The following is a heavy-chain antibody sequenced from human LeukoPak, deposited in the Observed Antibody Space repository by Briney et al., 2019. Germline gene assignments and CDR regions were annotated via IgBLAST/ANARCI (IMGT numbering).Heavy chain of an antibody. CDR1: GGTFSSYA. CDR3: ARDLKDSSSTRGWYYYYGMDV. CDR2: IIPIFGTA. J-gene: IGHJ6*02. V-gene: IGHV1-69*13. Sequence: SVKVSCKASGGTFSSYAISWVRQAPGQGLEWMGGIIPIFGTANYAQKFQGRVTITADESTSTAYKELSSLRSEDTAVYYCARDLKDSSSTRGWYYYYGMDVWGQGTTVTVSS. D-gene: IGHD6-6*01.